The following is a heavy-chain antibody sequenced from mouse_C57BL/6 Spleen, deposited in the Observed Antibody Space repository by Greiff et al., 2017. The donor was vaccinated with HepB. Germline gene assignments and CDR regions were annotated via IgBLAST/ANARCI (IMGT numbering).Heavy chain of an antibody. D-gene: IGHD3-2*02. V-gene: IGHV1-81*01. CDR2: IYPRSGNT. CDR3: ARPAAQAEAWFAY. J-gene: IGHJ3*01. CDR1: GYTFTSYG. Sequence: QVQLQQSGAELARPGASVKLSCKASGYTFTSYGISWVKQRTGQGLEWIGEIYPRSGNTYYNEKFKGKATLTADKSSSTAYMELRSLTSEDSAVYVCARPAAQAEAWFAYWGQGTLVTVSA.